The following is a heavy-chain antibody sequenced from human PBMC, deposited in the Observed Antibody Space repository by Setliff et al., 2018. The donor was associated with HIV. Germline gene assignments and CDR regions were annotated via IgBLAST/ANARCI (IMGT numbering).Heavy chain of an antibody. CDR2: INHSGST. Sequence: PSETLSLTCAVYGASFSDYQWNWIRQSPGKGLEWIGEINHSGSTNYNPSLKSRVTISVDTSKNQFSLKLSSVTAADTAVYYCARDHHYDILTGPYYYYMDVWGKGTTVTVSS. CDR1: GASFSDYQ. CDR3: ARDHHYDILTGPYYYYMDV. D-gene: IGHD3-9*01. J-gene: IGHJ6*03. V-gene: IGHV4-34*01.